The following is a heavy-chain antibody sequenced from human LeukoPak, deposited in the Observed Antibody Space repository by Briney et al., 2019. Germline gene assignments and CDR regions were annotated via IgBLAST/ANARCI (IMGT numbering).Heavy chain of an antibody. CDR1: GFTFSSYG. CDR2: ISYDGSNK. D-gene: IGHD1-1*01. J-gene: IGHJ4*02. Sequence: RGSLRLSCAASGFTFSSYGMHWVRQAPGKGLGWVAVISYDGSNKYYADSVKGRFTISRDNSKNTLYLQMNSLRAEDTAVYYCAKILPMNENFDYWGQGTLVTVSS. CDR3: AKILPMNENFDY. V-gene: IGHV3-30*18.